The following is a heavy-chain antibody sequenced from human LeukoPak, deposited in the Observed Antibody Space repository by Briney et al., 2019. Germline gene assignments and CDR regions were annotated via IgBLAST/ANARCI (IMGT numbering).Heavy chain of an antibody. CDR2: IYHSGST. CDR1: GGSISSGGYY. CDR3: ARGGETDEDFDY. D-gene: IGHD3-16*01. V-gene: IGHV4-30-2*01. Sequence: PSQTLSLTCTVSGGSISSGGYYWSWIRQPPGKGLEWIGYIYHSGSTYYNPSLKSRVTISVDRSKNQFSLKLSSVTAADTALYYCARGGETDEDFDYWGQGTLVTVSS. J-gene: IGHJ4*01.